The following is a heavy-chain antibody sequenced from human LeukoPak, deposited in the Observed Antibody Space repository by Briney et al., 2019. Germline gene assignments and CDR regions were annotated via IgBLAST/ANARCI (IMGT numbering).Heavy chain of an antibody. CDR2: IYSSEST. Sequence: GGSLRLSCAASGFTFSSYAMSWVRQAPGKGLEWVSVIYSSESTYYADSVKGRFTVFRDGSENTVYLQMDSLRVEDTAVYYCAREGYYYDTTGRFDYWGQGTLVTVSS. D-gene: IGHD3-22*01. CDR1: GFTFSSYA. CDR3: AREGYYYDTTGRFDY. J-gene: IGHJ4*02. V-gene: IGHV3-53*01.